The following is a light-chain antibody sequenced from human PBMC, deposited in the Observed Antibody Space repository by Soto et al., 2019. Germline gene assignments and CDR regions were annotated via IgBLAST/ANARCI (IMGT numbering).Light chain of an antibody. Sequence: DIEMTQSPSSLSASVGDRVTISCRASQSISNYLTWYQQRPGKAPNLLIYLASSLSSGVPSKFSGSGSGTDFTLTISVLQPEDSATYYCQQTYKTPLTFGQGTKVDIK. CDR2: LAS. CDR3: QQTYKTPLT. V-gene: IGKV1-39*01. J-gene: IGKJ1*01. CDR1: QSISNY.